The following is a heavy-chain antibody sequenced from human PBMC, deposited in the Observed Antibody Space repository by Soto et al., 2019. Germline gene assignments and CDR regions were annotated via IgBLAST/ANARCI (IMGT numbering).Heavy chain of an antibody. V-gene: IGHV1-69*12. CDR2: IIPIVVSA. J-gene: IGHJ6*02. D-gene: IGHD1-26*01. CDR3: ARPAVSGSYSFDYGMEV. CDR1: GGTFSSYA. Sequence: QVQLVQSGAEVKKPESSVKVSCKASGGTFSSYAISGVRQAPGQGLEWMGGIIPIVVSANYAQKFQGRVTLTEDESTSTAYMELSSLSSEYTAVYYWARPAVSGSYSFDYGMEVWGQGATVTVSS.